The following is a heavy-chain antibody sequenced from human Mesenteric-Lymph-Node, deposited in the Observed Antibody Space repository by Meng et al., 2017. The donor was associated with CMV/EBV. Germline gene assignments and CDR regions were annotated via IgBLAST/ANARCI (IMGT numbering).Heavy chain of an antibody. CDR1: GFTFSTYT. J-gene: IGHJ4*02. CDR2: IRGGDGSA. V-gene: IGHV3-23*01. D-gene: IGHD3-3*01. CDR3: AKGAIFGVTATDY. Sequence: GESLKISCAASGFTFSTYTMSWVRQAPGKGLEWVSRIRGGDGSASYADSVRGRFTISRDISQNTLYLQMNSLRAEDTAVYHCAKGAIFGVTATDYWGQGTLVTVSS.